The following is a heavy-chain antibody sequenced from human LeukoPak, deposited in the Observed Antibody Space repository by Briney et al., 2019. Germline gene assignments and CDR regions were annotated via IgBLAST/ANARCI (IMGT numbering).Heavy chain of an antibody. CDR2: ISHSGST. Sequence: SETLSLTCAVSGSSISSGYYWGWIRPPPGKGLEWIGIISHSGSTYYNPSLKSRVTISVDTSKNHFSLKLSSVTAADTAVYYCARHTYDSSGYYYVDYWGQGTLVTVSS. D-gene: IGHD3-22*01. CDR3: ARHTYDSSGYYYVDY. CDR1: GSSISSGYY. J-gene: IGHJ4*02. V-gene: IGHV4-38-2*01.